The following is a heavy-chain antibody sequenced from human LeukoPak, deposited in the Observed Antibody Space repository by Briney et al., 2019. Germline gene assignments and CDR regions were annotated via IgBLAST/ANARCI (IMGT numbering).Heavy chain of an antibody. CDR3: ASDCWDYGSGSYCGIDY. V-gene: IGHV3-21*03. Sequence: GGSLRLSCAASGFTFSSYNMNWVRQAPGKGLEWVSSITSSSNYIYYADSVKGRFTISRDNAKNSLYLQMNSLRAEDTTVYYCASDCWDYGSGSYCGIDYWGQGTLVTVSS. D-gene: IGHD3-10*01. J-gene: IGHJ4*02. CDR1: GFTFSSYN. CDR2: ITSSSNYI.